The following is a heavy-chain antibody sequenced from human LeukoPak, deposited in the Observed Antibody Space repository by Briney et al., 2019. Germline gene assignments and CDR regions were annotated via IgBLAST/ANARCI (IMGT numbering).Heavy chain of an antibody. CDR1: GASVSSASY. V-gene: IGHV4-61*01. J-gene: IGHJ5*02. CDR3: ARSRAFNSGAFDP. Sequence: SETLSLTCTVAGASVSSASYWTWIRQPPGKGVEWIAHIYNGVNTNYNPSLKSRVTISVDTSKNQFSLRLNSVTAADTAVYYCARSRAFNSGAFDPWGQGSLVTVSS. CDR2: IYNGVNT. D-gene: IGHD1-26*01.